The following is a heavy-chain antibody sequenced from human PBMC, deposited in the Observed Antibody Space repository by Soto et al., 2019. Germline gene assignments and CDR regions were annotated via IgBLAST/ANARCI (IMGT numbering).Heavy chain of an antibody. V-gene: IGHV3-30*18. CDR3: AKGGAYSSRYYYYGMDV. CDR2: ISYDGSNK. CDR1: GFTFSSYG. J-gene: IGHJ6*02. D-gene: IGHD4-4*01. Sequence: PGGSLRLSCAAPGFTFSSYGMHWVRQAPGKGLEWVAVISYDGSNKYYADSVKGRFTISRDNSKNTLYLQMNSLRAEDTAVYYCAKGGAYSSRYYYYGMDVWGQGTTVTVSS.